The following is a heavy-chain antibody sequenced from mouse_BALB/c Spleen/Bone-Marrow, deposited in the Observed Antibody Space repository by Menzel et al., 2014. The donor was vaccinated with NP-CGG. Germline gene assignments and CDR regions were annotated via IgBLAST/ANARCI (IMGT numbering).Heavy chain of an antibody. D-gene: IGHD1-1*01. V-gene: IGHV5-9-3*01. CDR1: GFTFSSYA. J-gene: IGHJ1*01. Sequence: VQLQQSGGGLVKPGGSLKLSCAASGFTFSSYAMSWVRQTPEKRLEWVATISSGGSYTYYPDSVKGRFTISRDNAKNTLYLQTSSLRSEDTAMYYCARPPYYGSSEWYFDVWGAGTTVTVSS. CDR2: ISSGGSYT. CDR3: ARPPYYGSSEWYFDV.